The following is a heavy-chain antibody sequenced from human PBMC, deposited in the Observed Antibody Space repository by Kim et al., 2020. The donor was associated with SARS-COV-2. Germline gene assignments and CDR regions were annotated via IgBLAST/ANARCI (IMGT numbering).Heavy chain of an antibody. CDR1: GGSFSGYY. V-gene: IGHV4-34*01. D-gene: IGHD5-18*01. CDR2: INHSGST. J-gene: IGHJ4*02. Sequence: SETLSLTCAVSGGSFSGYYWSWIRQPPGKGLEWIGEINHSGSTNYNPSLKSRVTISVDTSKNQFSLKLSSVTAADTAVYYCARGGYSYGTFDYWGQGTLVTVSS. CDR3: ARGGYSYGTFDY.